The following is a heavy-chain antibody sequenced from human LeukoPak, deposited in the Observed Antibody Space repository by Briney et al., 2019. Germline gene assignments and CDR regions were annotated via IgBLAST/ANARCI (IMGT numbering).Heavy chain of an antibody. V-gene: IGHV3-23*01. Sequence: PGGSLRPSCAASGFTFSSYAMSWVRQAPGKGLEWVSAISGSGGSTYYADSVKGRFTISRDNSKNTLYLQMSSLRAEDTAVYYCAKDIVVVVAAYFDYWGQGTLVTVSS. CDR1: GFTFSSYA. CDR2: ISGSGGST. D-gene: IGHD2-15*01. J-gene: IGHJ4*02. CDR3: AKDIVVVVAAYFDY.